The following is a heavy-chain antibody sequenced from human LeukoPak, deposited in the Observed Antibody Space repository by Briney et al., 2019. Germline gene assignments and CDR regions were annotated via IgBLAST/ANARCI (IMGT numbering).Heavy chain of an antibody. CDR3: AKDATPGNSMWDYFDY. J-gene: IGHJ4*02. Sequence: GGSLRLSRAASGFTFSTHAMSWGRRAPRKGLEYVSGIGGGDDIHDAHSVKGPFTVSRDNPKNPLFLQMTSLRAEDTAVSYCAKDATPGNSMWDYFDYWGQGTLVTVSS. CDR2: IGGGDDI. V-gene: IGHV3-23*01. CDR1: GFTFSTHA. D-gene: IGHD1-7*01.